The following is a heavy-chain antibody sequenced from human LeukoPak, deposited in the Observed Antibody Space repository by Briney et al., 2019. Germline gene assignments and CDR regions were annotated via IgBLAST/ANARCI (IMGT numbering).Heavy chain of an antibody. J-gene: IGHJ3*02. CDR3: AKGQRSYSSSPTYAFDI. D-gene: IGHD6-6*01. CDR2: IRYDGSNK. CDR1: GFTFSSYG. V-gene: IGHV3-30*02. Sequence: GGSLRLSCAASGFTFSSYGMHWVRQAPGKGLEWVAFIRYDGSNKYYADSVKGRFTISRDNSKNTLYLQMNSLRAEDTAVYYCAKGQRSYSSSPTYAFDIWGQGTMVTVSS.